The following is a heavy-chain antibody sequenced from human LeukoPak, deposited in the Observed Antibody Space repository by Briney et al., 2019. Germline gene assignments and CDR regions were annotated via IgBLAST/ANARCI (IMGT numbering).Heavy chain of an antibody. CDR1: GGSISSYY. D-gene: IGHD1-26*01. J-gene: IGHJ5*02. Sequence: SETLSLTCTVSGGSISSYYWSWIRQPPGKGLEWIGYIYTSGSTNYNPSLKSRVTISVDTSKNQFSLKLSSVTAADTAVYYCARRGVGWFDPWGLGTLVTVSS. V-gene: IGHV4-4*09. CDR3: ARRGVGWFDP. CDR2: IYTSGST.